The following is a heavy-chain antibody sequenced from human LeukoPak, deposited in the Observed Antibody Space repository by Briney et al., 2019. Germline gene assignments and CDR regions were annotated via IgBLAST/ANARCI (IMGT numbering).Heavy chain of an antibody. V-gene: IGHV1-18*01. CDR3: AREDYYDSSGYCFDY. D-gene: IGHD3-22*01. J-gene: IGHJ4*02. CDR2: ISAYNGNT. Sequence: ASVTVSCKASGYTFTSYGISWVRQAPGQGLEWMGWISAYNGNTNYAQKLQGRVTITTDTSTTTAYMELMSLRSDDTAVYSCAREDYYDSSGYCFDYWGQGTLVTVSS. CDR1: GYTFTSYG.